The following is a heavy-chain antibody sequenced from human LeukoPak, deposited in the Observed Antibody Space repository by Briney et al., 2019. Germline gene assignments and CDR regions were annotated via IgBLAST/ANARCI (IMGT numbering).Heavy chain of an antibody. Sequence: PGGSLRLSCAASGFTFSSYGMHWVRQAPGKGLEWVAFIRYDGSNKYYADSVKGRFTISRDNSKNTLYLQMNSLRAEDTAVYYCARDFEDDYVWGSYRPPGDYWGQGTLVTVSS. CDR2: IRYDGSNK. D-gene: IGHD3-16*02. CDR3: ARDFEDDYVWGSYRPPGDY. CDR1: GFTFSSYG. V-gene: IGHV3-30*02. J-gene: IGHJ4*02.